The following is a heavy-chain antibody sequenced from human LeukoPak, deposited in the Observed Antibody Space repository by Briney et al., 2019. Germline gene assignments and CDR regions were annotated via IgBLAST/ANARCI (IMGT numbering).Heavy chain of an antibody. J-gene: IGHJ6*03. Sequence: GRSLRLSCAASGFTFSSYAMHWVRQAPGKGLEWVAVISYDGSNKYYADSVKGRFTISRDNSKNTLYLQMNSLRAEDTAVYYCARDGNWGSVALNYYYMDVWGKGTTVTVSS. CDR1: GFTFSSYA. CDR3: ARDGNWGSVALNYYYMDV. D-gene: IGHD7-27*01. CDR2: ISYDGSNK. V-gene: IGHV3-30*04.